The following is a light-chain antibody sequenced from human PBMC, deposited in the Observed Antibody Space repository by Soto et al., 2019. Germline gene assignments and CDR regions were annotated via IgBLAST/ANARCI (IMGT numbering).Light chain of an antibody. CDR1: SSDVGGYNY. CDR3: AAWDNSLSGVV. V-gene: IGLV2-11*01. Sequence: QSALTQPRSVSGSPGQSVTISCTGTSSDVGGYNYVSWYQQHPGKAPKLMIYDVSKRPSGVPDRFSGSKSGNTASLTISGLQAEDEADYYCAAWDNSLSGVVFGGGTKVTVL. J-gene: IGLJ2*01. CDR2: DVS.